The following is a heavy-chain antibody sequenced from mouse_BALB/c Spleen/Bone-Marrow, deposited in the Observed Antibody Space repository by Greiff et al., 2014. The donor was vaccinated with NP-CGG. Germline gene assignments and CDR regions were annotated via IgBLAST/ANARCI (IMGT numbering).Heavy chain of an antibody. J-gene: IGHJ2*01. V-gene: IGHV2-9*02. CDR3: ARAGSGFFDF. D-gene: IGHD3-1*01. CDR1: GFSLTSFG. CDR2: IWAGGST. Sequence: QVQLKQSGPGLVAPSQSLSITCTVSGFSLTSFGVHWVRQPPGKGLEWLGVIWAGGSTNYSSALMSRLSISKDNSQSQVFLKMNSLQTGDSAIYYCARAGSGFFDFWGQGTTLIVSS.